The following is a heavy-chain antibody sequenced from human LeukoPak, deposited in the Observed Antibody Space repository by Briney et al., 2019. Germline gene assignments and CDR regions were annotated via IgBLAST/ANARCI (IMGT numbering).Heavy chain of an antibody. CDR3: ARGGGMRSWYDFDY. Sequence: GGSLRLSCAASGFTFSNYWMSWVRQAPGKGLEFMANIKEAGSEKYYVDSVKGRFTISRDNDKNSVHLQMNNLRAEDTAVYYCARGGGMRSWYDFDYWGQGILVTVSS. CDR2: IKEAGSEK. D-gene: IGHD6-13*01. V-gene: IGHV3-7*04. CDR1: GFTFSNYW. J-gene: IGHJ4*02.